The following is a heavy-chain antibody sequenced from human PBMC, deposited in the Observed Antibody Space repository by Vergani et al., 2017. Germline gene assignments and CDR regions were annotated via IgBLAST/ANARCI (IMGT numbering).Heavy chain of an antibody. CDR1: GYTFTYHY. V-gene: IGHV1-69-2*01. J-gene: IGHJ6*02. CDR3: ATPQTVTTGGMEV. CDR2: VDPEDGET. D-gene: IGHD4-17*01. Sequence: EVQLVQSGAEVKKPGATMKISCKVSGYTFTYHYMHWVKQAPGKGLEWMGLVDPEDGETIYAEKFKGRVTIAADTSTDTAHLELSSLRSEDTAVYYCATPQTVTTGGMEVWGQGTTVIVPS.